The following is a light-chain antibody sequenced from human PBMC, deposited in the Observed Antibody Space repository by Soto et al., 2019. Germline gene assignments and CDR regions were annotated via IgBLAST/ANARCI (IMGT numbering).Light chain of an antibody. Sequence: QSALTQPASVSGSPGQSITISCTGTSSDVGGYNYVSWYQHHPGKAPKLMIYEVSNRPSGVSNRFSGSKSGNTASLTISGPQAEDEADYSCSSYASSNTHLVFGGGTKMTVL. J-gene: IGLJ2*01. V-gene: IGLV2-14*01. CDR1: SSDVGGYNY. CDR2: EVS. CDR3: SSYASSNTHLV.